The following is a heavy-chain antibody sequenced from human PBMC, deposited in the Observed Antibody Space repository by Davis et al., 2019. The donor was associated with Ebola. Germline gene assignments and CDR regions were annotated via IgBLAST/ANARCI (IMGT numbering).Heavy chain of an antibody. Sequence: GESLMIPCAAPGFTVSSNYMNWVSQAPGKGLGWVAVIYSDCTTYYAVSVKCRFTISRVNSNDTLFLQMNSLRVEDTAMYYWARSGYCGGDCSAGAWFFELWGRGTLVTVSS. V-gene: IGHV3-66*01. CDR1: GFTVSSNY. D-gene: IGHD2-21*01. CDR3: ARSGYCGGDCSAGAWFFEL. CDR2: IYSDCTT. J-gene: IGHJ2*01.